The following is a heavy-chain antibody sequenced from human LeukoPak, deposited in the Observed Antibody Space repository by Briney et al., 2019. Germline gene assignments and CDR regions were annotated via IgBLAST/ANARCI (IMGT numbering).Heavy chain of an antibody. Sequence: GASVKVSCKASGGTFSSYAISWVRQAPGQGLEWMGRIIPILGIANYAQKFQGRVMITADKSTSTAYMELSSLRSEDTAVYYCARLSGGDIVVLDYWGQGTLVTVSS. CDR2: IIPILGIA. CDR1: GGTFSSYA. J-gene: IGHJ4*02. CDR3: ARLSGGDIVVLDY. V-gene: IGHV1-69*04. D-gene: IGHD5-12*01.